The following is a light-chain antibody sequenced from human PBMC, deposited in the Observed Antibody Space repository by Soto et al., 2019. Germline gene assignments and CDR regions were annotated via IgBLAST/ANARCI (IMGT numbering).Light chain of an antibody. Sequence: DIQLTQSPSFLSPFIGESVTITCRASQVISTSLAWYQVKPGKAPKLLIYAASTLESGVPSRFSATVSGTEFSLTITSLQPEDFATYYCQQLFDSPITFGQGTRREIK. CDR1: QVISTS. J-gene: IGKJ5*01. V-gene: IGKV1-9*01. CDR2: AAS. CDR3: QQLFDSPIT.